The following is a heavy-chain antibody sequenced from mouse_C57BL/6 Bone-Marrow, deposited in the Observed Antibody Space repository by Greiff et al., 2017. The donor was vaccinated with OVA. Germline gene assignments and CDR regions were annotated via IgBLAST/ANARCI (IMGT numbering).Heavy chain of an antibody. CDR3: SSYDSWFAY. Sequence: VQLMESGPGLVAPSQSLSITCTVSGFSLTSYAISWVRQPPGTGLEWLGVIWTGGGTHYNSALKSRLSISKDNAKSQVFIKMNRLQTDDTARYYCSSYDSWFAYWGQGTLVTVSA. V-gene: IGHV2-9-1*01. D-gene: IGHD2-3*01. CDR1: GFSLTSYA. J-gene: IGHJ3*01. CDR2: IWTGGGT.